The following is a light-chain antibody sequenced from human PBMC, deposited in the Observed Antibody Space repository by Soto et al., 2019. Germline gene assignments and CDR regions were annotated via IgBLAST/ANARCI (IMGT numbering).Light chain of an antibody. CDR1: QGISYW. J-gene: IGKJ5*01. CDR2: AAS. Sequence: DIQMTQSPSSVSASVGDRVTITCRASQGISYWLAWYQHKAGKAPKLLIYAASSLESGVPSRFSGSGSGTEFTLTISRLQPEDFATDYCQQANSFPVTCGQGTRLEI. CDR3: QQANSFPVT. V-gene: IGKV1-12*01.